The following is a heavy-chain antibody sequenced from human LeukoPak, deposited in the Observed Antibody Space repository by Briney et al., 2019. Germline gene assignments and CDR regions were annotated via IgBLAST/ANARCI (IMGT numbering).Heavy chain of an antibody. CDR1: GFTFSSYG. CDR2: ISYDGSNK. V-gene: IGHV3-30*18. J-gene: IGHJ4*02. CDR3: AKDPYTAMAYRDSNYFDY. Sequence: GGSLRLSCAASGFTFSSYGMHWVRQAPGKGLEWVAVISYDGSNKYYADSVKGRFTISRDNSKNTLYLQMNSLRAEDTAVYYCAKDPYTAMAYRDSNYFDYWGQGTLVTVSS. D-gene: IGHD5-18*01.